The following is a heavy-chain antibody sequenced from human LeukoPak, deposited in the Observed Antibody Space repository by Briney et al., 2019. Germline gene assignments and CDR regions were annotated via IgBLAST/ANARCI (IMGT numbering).Heavy chain of an antibody. V-gene: IGHV3-7*01. CDR1: GFTFRSYW. CDR3: ARSFAY. CDR2: IKQDGSEK. J-gene: IGHJ4*02. Sequence: GGSLRLSCAASGFTFRSYWMSWVRQAPGKGLEWVANIKQDGSEKYYVDSVKGRFTISRDNAKNSLYLQMNSLRAEDTAVYYCARSFAYWGQGTLVTVSS.